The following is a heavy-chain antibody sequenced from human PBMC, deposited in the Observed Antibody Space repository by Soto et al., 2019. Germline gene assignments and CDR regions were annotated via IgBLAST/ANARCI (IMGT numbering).Heavy chain of an antibody. CDR3: ARLQYTLVTAIDV. Sequence: PSETLSLTCTVSRGSINNYYWTLIRQPPGKGLEWIGYVSYSGRTNYNPSLKSRVNMFVDKSKNQFSLNLTSVTAADTAVYYCARLQYTLVTAIDVWGQGTMVTVSS. J-gene: IGHJ3*01. D-gene: IGHD2-21*01. V-gene: IGHV4-59*03. CDR1: RGSINNYY. CDR2: VSYSGRT.